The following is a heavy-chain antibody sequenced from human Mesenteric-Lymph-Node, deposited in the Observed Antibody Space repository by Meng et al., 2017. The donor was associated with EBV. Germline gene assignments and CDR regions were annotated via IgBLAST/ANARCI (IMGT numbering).Heavy chain of an antibody. CDR3: ARQGPSGRTFDY. Sequence: HLQLQESGPGLVKPSETLSLTCTVSGGSISSSSYYWGWIRQPPGKGLEWIGTYYNSGSTHYNPSLKSRVTISVDTSNNQFSLRLISVTAADTAAYYCARQGPSGRTFDYWGQGTLVTVSS. V-gene: IGHV4-39*01. CDR2: YYNSGST. J-gene: IGHJ4*02. CDR1: GGSISSSSYY. D-gene: IGHD1-26*01.